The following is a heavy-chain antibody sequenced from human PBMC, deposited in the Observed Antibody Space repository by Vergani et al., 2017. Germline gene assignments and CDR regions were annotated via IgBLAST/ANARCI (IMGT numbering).Heavy chain of an antibody. CDR1: GGSISSGDHC. V-gene: IGHV4-31*11. CDR2: IFYSGTT. Sequence: QVQLQESGPGVVKPSQTLSLTCAVSGGSISSGDHCWTWIRQRPGKGLEWIGYIFYSGTTYDNPSLRSRLTSSVDTSQNQFSLKLRSVTAADTAVYYCARVDTQVPATAHFYYMDVWGKGTTVVGSS. J-gene: IGHJ6*03. D-gene: IGHD6-25*01. CDR3: ARVDTQVPATAHFYYMDV.